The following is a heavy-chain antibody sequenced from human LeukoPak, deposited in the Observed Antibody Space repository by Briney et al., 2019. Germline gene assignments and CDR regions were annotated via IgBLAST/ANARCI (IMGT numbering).Heavy chain of an antibody. CDR2: ISGSGGST. V-gene: IGHV3-23*01. CDR3: AKALPATIFGSDFDY. J-gene: IGHJ4*02. D-gene: IGHD3-3*01. CDR1: GVTFSSYA. Sequence: GGSLRLSCAASGVTFSSYAMSWVRQAPGKGLEWVSAISGSGGSTYYADSVKGRFTISRDNSKNTLYLQMNSLRAEDTAVYYCAKALPATIFGSDFDYWGQGTLVTVSS.